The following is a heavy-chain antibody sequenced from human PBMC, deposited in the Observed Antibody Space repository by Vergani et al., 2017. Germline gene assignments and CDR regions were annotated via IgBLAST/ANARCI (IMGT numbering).Heavy chain of an antibody. CDR3: ARPHLGGEAGYYYYGMDV. V-gene: IGHV1-69*02. CDR1: GGTFSSYT. D-gene: IGHD1-26*01. CDR2: IIPILGIA. Sequence: QVQLVQSGAEVKKPGSSVKVSCKASGGTFSSYTISWVRQAPGQGLEWMGRIIPILGIANYAQKFQGRVTITADKSTSTAYMELSSLRSEDTAVYYCARPHLGGEAGYYYYGMDVWGQGTTVTVSS. J-gene: IGHJ6*02.